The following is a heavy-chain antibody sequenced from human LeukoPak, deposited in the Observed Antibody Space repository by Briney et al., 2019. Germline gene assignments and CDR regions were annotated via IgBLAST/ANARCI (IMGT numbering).Heavy chain of an antibody. D-gene: IGHD5-18*01. CDR3: ARVRIQLWLRYGMDV. CDR2: INHSGST. V-gene: IGHV4-34*01. CDR1: GGSFSGYY. Sequence: KPSETLSLTCAVYGGSFSGYYWSWIRQPTGKGLEWIGEINHSGSTNYNPSLKSRVTISVDTSKNQFSLKLSSVTAADTAVYYCARVRIQLWLRYGMDVWGKGTTVTVSS. J-gene: IGHJ6*04.